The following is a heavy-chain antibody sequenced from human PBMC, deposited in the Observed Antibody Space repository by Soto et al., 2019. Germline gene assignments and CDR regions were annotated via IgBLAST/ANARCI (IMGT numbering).Heavy chain of an antibody. CDR1: GGSISSGDYY. CDR3: ARDKITGLFDY. J-gene: IGHJ4*02. V-gene: IGHV4-30-4*01. Sequence: SETLSLTCSVSGGSISSGDYYWNWIRQPPGKGLEWIGHIYYSGSTYYNSSLKSRVTISLDTSKNQFSLKLTSVTAADTAVYYCARDKITGLFDYWGQGTLVTVSS. D-gene: IGHD2-8*02. CDR2: IYYSGST.